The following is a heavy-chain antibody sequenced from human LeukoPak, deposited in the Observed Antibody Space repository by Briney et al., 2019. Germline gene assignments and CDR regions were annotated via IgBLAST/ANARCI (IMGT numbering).Heavy chain of an antibody. V-gene: IGHV4-31*03. Sequence: SETLSLTCTVSGGSISSGGYYWSWIRQHPGKGLEWIGYIYYSGSTYYNPSLKSRVTISVDTSKNQFSLKLSSVTAADTAVYYCARDRYSGSLLDYWGQGTLVTVSS. J-gene: IGHJ4*02. D-gene: IGHD1-26*01. CDR2: IYYSGST. CDR1: GGSISSGGYY. CDR3: ARDRYSGSLLDY.